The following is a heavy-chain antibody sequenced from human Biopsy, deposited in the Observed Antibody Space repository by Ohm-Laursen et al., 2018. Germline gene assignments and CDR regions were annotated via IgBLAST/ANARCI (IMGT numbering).Heavy chain of an antibody. CDR3: ARATNSTGWPYYYFYGMDV. CDR2: IYSSGGT. D-gene: IGHD2/OR15-2a*01. J-gene: IGHJ6*02. CDR1: GGSLSLSY. Sequence: TLSLTCNVSGGSLSLSYWSWIRQPPGKGLEWIGYIYSSGGTDYNPSLKSRVTISLDTSKNQFSLRLNSVTAADTAVYYCARATNSTGWPYYYFYGMDVWSQGTTVTVSS. V-gene: IGHV4-59*01.